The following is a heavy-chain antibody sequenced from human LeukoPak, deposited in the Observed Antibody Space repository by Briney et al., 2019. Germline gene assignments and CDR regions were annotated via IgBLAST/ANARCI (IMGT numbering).Heavy chain of an antibody. CDR3: TRYCGGDCFDAFDI. CDR1: GFTFGDYA. V-gene: IGHV3-49*04. D-gene: IGHD2-21*02. J-gene: IGHJ3*02. Sequence: PGGSLRLSCTASGFTFGDYAMSWVRQAPGKGLEWVGFISSKAYGETTQYAASVKGRFTISRDDSKSIACLQMNSLKTEDTAVYYCTRYCGGDCFDAFDIWGQGTMVTVSS. CDR2: ISSKAYGETT.